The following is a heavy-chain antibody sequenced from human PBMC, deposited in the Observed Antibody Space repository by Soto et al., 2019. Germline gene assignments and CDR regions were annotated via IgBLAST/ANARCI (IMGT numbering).Heavy chain of an antibody. D-gene: IGHD6-19*01. CDR2: IYYSGST. CDR3: ARLAVAEIYYYYGMDV. CDR1: GGSISSYY. J-gene: IGHJ6*02. Sequence: PSETLSLTCTVSGGSISSYYWSWIRQPPGKGLEWIGYIYYSGSTNYNPSLKSRVTRSVDTSKNQFSLKLSSVTAADTAVYYCARLAVAEIYYYYGMDVWGQGTTVTVSS. V-gene: IGHV4-59*01.